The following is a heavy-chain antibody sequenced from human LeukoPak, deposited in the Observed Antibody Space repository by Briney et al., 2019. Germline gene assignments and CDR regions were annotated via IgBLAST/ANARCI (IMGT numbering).Heavy chain of an antibody. D-gene: IGHD1-14*01. CDR2: IIPIFGTA. CDR1: GGTFSSYA. Sequence: SVKVSCKASGGTFSSYAISWVRQAPGQGLEWMGGIIPIFGTANYAQKFQGRVTITTDESTSTAYMELSSLRSEDTAVYYCVSRTVGTGDNDAFDIWGQGTMVTVSS. J-gene: IGHJ3*02. CDR3: VSRTVGTGDNDAFDI. V-gene: IGHV1-69*05.